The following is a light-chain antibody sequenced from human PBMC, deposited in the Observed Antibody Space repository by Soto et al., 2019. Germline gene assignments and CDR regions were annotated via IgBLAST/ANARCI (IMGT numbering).Light chain of an antibody. V-gene: IGLV3-10*01. CDR2: EDH. CDR3: YSTDSSGNHEV. J-gene: IGLJ2*01. Sequence: SYELPQSPSVSVSPGQTARITCSGDALPEKYAYWYQQKSGQAPVLVIYEDHKRPSGIPERISGFSSGTTATLTISGAQVEDEADYYCYSTDSSGNHEVFGGGTKVTVL. CDR1: ALPEKY.